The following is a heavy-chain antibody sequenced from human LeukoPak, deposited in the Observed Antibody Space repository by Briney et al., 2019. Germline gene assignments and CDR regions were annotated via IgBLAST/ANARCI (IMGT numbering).Heavy chain of an antibody. CDR3: ARAILYYYDSSGYYYYFDY. CDR2: IKQDGSEK. CDR1: GFIFSSYW. V-gene: IGHV3-7*01. D-gene: IGHD3-22*01. Sequence: PGGSLRLSCAASGFIFSSYWMSWVRQAPGKGLEWVTYIKQDGSEKAYVDSVKGRFTISRDDAKNSLYLQMNSLRAEDTAVYYCARAILYYYDSSGYYYYFDYWGQGTLVTVSS. J-gene: IGHJ4*02.